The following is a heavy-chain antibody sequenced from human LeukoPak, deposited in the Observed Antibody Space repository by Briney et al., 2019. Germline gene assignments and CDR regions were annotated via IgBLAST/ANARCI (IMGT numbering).Heavy chain of an antibody. CDR1: GYSFTSYW. Sequence: GESLKISCKGSGYSFTSYWIGWVRQMPGRGLEWMGIIYPGDSDTRYSPSFQGQVTISADKSISTACLQWSSLKASDTAMYYCARGGAAGPSTPRTHDYYYYYGMDVWGQGTTVTVSS. J-gene: IGHJ6*02. CDR3: ARGGAAGPSTPRTHDYYYYYGMDV. V-gene: IGHV5-51*01. D-gene: IGHD6-13*01. CDR2: IYPGDSDT.